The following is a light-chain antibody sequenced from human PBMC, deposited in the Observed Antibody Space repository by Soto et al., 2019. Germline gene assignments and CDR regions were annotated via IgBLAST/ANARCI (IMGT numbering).Light chain of an antibody. J-gene: IGKJ4*01. V-gene: IGKV3-15*01. Sequence: EIVMTQSAATLSVSPGERATLSCRASQSVSSNLAWYQQKPGQAPRLLIYGASTRATGIPARFSGSGSGTEFTLTISSLQSEDFVVYYCQQYKNWPLTFGGGNKLEIK. CDR2: GAS. CDR3: QQYKNWPLT. CDR1: QSVSSN.